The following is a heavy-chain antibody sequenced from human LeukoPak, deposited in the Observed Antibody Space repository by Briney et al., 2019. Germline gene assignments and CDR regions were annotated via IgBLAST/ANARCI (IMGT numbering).Heavy chain of an antibody. CDR1: GFTFTSSA. D-gene: IGHD3-10*01. CDR3: AAVAYGSGSYYGSFDY. V-gene: IGHV1-58*01. Sequence: GASVKVSCKASGFTFTSSAVQWVRQARGQRLEWIGWIVVGSGNTNYAQKFQERVTITRGMSTSTVYMELSSLRSEDTAVYYCAAVAYGSGSYYGSFDYWGQGTLVTVSS. J-gene: IGHJ4*02. CDR2: IVVGSGNT.